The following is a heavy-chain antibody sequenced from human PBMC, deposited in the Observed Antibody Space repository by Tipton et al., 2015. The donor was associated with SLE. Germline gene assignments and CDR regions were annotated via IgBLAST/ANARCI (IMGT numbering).Heavy chain of an antibody. CDR3: ARGGITKGDY. CDR2: IYYSGST. Sequence: TPSHTCTVSGGSISSHYWSWIRQPPGKGLEWIGYIYYSGSTNYNPSLKSRVTISVDTSKNQFSLKLSSVTAADTAVYYCARGGITKGDYWGQGTLVTVSS. J-gene: IGHJ4*02. V-gene: IGHV4-59*11. CDR1: GGSISSHY. D-gene: IGHD5-24*01.